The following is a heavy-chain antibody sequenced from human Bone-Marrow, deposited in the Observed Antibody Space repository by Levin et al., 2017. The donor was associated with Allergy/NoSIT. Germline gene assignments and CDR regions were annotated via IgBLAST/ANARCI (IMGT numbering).Heavy chain of an antibody. D-gene: IGHD1-26*01. CDR3: ARDFSGWGAMGV. Sequence: LSLTCAAASGFTFSFYDMNWVRQAPGKGLEWVSRITQSGHADSADSLKGRFTISRDDAKNLLYLQMINLGVEDTAVYYCARDFSGWGAMGVWGQGTTVTVSS. J-gene: IGHJ6*02. V-gene: IGHV3-69-1*01. CDR1: GFTFSFYD. CDR2: ITQSGHA.